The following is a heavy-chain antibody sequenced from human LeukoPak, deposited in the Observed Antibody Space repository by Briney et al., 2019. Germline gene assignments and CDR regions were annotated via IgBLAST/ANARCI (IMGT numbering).Heavy chain of an antibody. CDR2: ISGSGGST. CDR1: GFTFSSYA. Sequence: PGGSLRLSCAASGFTFSSYAMSWVRQAPGKGLEWVSAISGSGGSTYYADSVKGRFTISRDNSKNTLYLQMNSLRAEDTAVYYCARAATYCSGGSCYSPDAFDIWGQGTMVTVSS. CDR3: ARAATYCSGGSCYSPDAFDI. V-gene: IGHV3-23*01. D-gene: IGHD2-15*01. J-gene: IGHJ3*02.